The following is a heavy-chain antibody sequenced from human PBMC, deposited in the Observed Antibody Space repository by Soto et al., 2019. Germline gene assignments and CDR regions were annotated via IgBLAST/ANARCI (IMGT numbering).Heavy chain of an antibody. Sequence: TLSLTCTVSGGSISSYYWSWIRQPPGKGLEWIGYIYYSGSTNYNPSLKSRVTISVDTSKNQFSLKLSSVTAADTAVYYCARLRPSLHCSSTSCYSGSYYYMDVWGKGTKVTVSS. V-gene: IGHV4-59*08. D-gene: IGHD2-2*01. CDR3: ARLRPSLHCSSTSCYSGSYYYMDV. J-gene: IGHJ6*03. CDR1: GGSISSYY. CDR2: IYYSGST.